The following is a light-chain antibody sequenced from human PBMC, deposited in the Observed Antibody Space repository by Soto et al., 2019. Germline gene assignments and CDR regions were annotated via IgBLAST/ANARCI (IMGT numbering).Light chain of an antibody. J-gene: IGLJ1*01. V-gene: IGLV2-14*01. Sequence: QSALTQPASVSGSPRQSITFSCTGASSDVGGYTYVSWYQQHPGKAPKLMIYEVNNRPSGVSNRFSGSKSGNTASLTISGLQAEDEADYYCSSYTSSSTLYVFGTGTKVTVL. CDR1: SSDVGGYTY. CDR2: EVN. CDR3: SSYTSSSTLYV.